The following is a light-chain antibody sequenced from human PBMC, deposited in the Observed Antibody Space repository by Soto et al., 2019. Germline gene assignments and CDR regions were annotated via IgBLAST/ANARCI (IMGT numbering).Light chain of an antibody. Sequence: VMTQSPATLSVSPGERATLSCRASQSLSSNLAWYQQKPGQAPRLLIYGASTRATGIPARFSGSGSGREFTPTISSLQSEDFAVYYCQQYNNWPWTFGQGTKVDI. CDR3: QQYNNWPWT. CDR2: GAS. CDR1: QSLSSN. J-gene: IGKJ1*01. V-gene: IGKV3-15*01.